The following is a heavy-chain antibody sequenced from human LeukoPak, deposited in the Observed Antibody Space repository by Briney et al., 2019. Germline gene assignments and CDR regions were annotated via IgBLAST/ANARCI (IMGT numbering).Heavy chain of an antibody. CDR2: ISPDGSRT. CDR3: ARALDGSGSRSFEY. J-gene: IGHJ4*02. CDR1: GLTFSNHW. D-gene: IGHD3-10*01. V-gene: IGHV3-74*01. Sequence: GGSLRLSCAASGLTFSNHWMHWVRQTPEKGLVWVSNISPDGSRTDYADSVKGRFTISRDNAKDTLYLQMNSLRAEDTAVYYCARALDGSGSRSFEYWGQGTLVTVSS.